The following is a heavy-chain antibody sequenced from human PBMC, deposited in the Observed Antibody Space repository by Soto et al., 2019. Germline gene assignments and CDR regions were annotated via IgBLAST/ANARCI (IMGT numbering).Heavy chain of an antibody. V-gene: IGHV3-23*01. Sequence: GGSLRLSCAASGFTFSSYAMSWVRQAPGKGLEWVSAISGSGGSTYYADSVKGRFTISRDNSKNTLYLQMNSLRAEDTAVYYCAKDLGGFYGDLNYYYYYGMDVWGQGTTVTVSS. CDR1: GFTFSSYA. CDR3: AKDLGGFYGDLNYYYYYGMDV. D-gene: IGHD3-16*01. J-gene: IGHJ6*02. CDR2: ISGSGGST.